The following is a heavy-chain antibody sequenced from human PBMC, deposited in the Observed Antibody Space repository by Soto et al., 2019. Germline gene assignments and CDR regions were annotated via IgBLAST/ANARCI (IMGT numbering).Heavy chain of an antibody. V-gene: IGHV4-59*01. CDR3: ASSRDNWNYPRQRFFDY. CDR2: IYYSGST. CDR1: GGSTSSYY. Sequence: KTSETLSLTCTVSGGSTSSYYWSWIRQPPGKGLEWIGYIYYSGSTNYNPSLKSRVTISVDTSKNQFSLKLSSVTAADTAVYYCASSRDNWNYPRQRFFDYWGQGTLVTVSS. D-gene: IGHD1-7*01. J-gene: IGHJ4*02.